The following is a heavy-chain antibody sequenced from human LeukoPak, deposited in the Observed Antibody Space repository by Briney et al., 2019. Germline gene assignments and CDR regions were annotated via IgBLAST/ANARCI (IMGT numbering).Heavy chain of an antibody. D-gene: IGHD3-3*01. J-gene: IGHJ4*02. V-gene: IGHV3-9*01. CDR3: AKGARITIFGVVDYFDY. Sequence: GGSLRLSCAASGFTFDDYAMHWVRQAPGKGLEWVSGISWNSGSIGYADSVKGRFTISRDNAKTSLYLQMNSLRAEDTALYYCAKGARITIFGVVDYFDYWGQGTLVTVSS. CDR2: ISWNSGSI. CDR1: GFTFDDYA.